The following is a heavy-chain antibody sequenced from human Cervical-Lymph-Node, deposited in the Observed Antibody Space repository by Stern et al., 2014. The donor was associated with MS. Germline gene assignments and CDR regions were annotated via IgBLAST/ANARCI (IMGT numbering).Heavy chain of an antibody. CDR2: IYHSGIP. J-gene: IGHJ4*02. CDR1: GDSISSGGYS. CDR3: ARDSSGFQGYFDY. D-gene: IGHD3-22*01. V-gene: IGHV4-30-2*01. Sequence: VQLVESGAGLVKPSQTLSLTCAVSGDSISSGGYSWSWIRQPPGKGLEWIGYIYHSGIPYYNPSPKSRVTISLDRSNNQFPLKLASWTAADTAMYYCARDSSGFQGYFDYWGQGTLVTVSS.